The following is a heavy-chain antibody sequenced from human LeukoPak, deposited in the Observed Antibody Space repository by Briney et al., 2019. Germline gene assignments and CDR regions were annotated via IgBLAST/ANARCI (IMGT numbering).Heavy chain of an antibody. CDR3: AKDYYDSSGYFQH. CDR2: ISWNSGSI. D-gene: IGHD3-22*01. V-gene: IGHV3-9*01. CDR1: GFTFSSYA. J-gene: IGHJ1*01. Sequence: SLRLSCAASGFTFSSYAMSWVRQAPGKGLEWVSGISWNSGSIGYADSVKGRFTISRDNAKNSLYLQMNSLRAEDTALYYCAKDYYDSSGYFQHWGQGTLVTVSS.